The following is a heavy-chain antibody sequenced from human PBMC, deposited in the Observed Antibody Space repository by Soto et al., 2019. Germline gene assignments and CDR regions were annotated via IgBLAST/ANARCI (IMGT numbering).Heavy chain of an antibody. CDR2: ISSSSSTI. V-gene: IGHV3-48*01. CDR3: ARGPSFWSGYWTTFDY. J-gene: IGHJ4*02. Sequence: GESLKISCGASGFTFSSYSMNWVRQAPGKGLEWVSYISSSSSTIYYADSVKGRFTISRDNAKNSLYLQMNSLRAEDTAVYYCARGPSFWSGYWTTFDYWGQGTLVTVSS. D-gene: IGHD3-3*01. CDR1: GFTFSSYS.